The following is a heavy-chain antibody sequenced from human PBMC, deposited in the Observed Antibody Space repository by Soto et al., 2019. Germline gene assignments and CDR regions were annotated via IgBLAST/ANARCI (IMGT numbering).Heavy chain of an antibody. Sequence: PGGSLRLSCAASGFTFGSYGMHWVRQAPGKGLEWVAVIWYDGSNKYYADSVKGRFTISRDNSKNTLYLQMNSLRAEDTAVYYCAREEMGDIVVVPAATGGMDVWGQGTTVTVSS. J-gene: IGHJ6*02. D-gene: IGHD2-2*01. CDR3: AREEMGDIVVVPAATGGMDV. CDR2: IWYDGSNK. V-gene: IGHV3-33*01. CDR1: GFTFGSYG.